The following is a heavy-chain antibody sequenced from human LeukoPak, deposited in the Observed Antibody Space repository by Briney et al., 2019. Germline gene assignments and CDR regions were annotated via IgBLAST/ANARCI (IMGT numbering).Heavy chain of an antibody. Sequence: GGSLRLSCAASGFTFDDYAMHWVRQAPGKGLEWVSGISWNSGSIGYADSVKGRFTISRDNAKNSLYLQMNSLRAEDTALYYCAKGGSGYYYGDSDYWGQGTLVTVSS. CDR2: ISWNSGSI. J-gene: IGHJ4*02. CDR1: GFTFDDYA. V-gene: IGHV3-9*01. CDR3: AKGGSGYYYGDSDY. D-gene: IGHD3-22*01.